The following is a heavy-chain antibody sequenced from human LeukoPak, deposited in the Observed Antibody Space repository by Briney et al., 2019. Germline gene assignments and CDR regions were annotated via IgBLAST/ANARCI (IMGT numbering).Heavy chain of an antibody. Sequence: PGGSLRLSCAASGFTFSSYWMNWVRQAPGKGLEWVANIKKDGSERYYVDSVKVRFTISRDNTKKSLYLQMNTLRAEDTAVYYCARDLAGPPQEAFDIWGQGTMVTVSS. CDR1: GFTFSSYW. V-gene: IGHV3-7*01. J-gene: IGHJ3*02. CDR3: ARDLAGPPQEAFDI. CDR2: IKKDGSER.